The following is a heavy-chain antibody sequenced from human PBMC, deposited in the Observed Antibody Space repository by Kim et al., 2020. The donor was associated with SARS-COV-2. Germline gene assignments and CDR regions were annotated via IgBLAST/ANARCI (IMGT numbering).Heavy chain of an antibody. J-gene: IGHJ4*02. CDR3: AKVTSSSWYYYFHY. V-gene: IGHV3-23*03. CDR1: GFTFTNYT. CDR2: IYSAGETT. Sequence: GGSLRLSCVASGFTFTNYTMSWVRLAPGKGLEWVSLIYSAGETTYYADSVKGRLTISRDNSKNTLYLQMNSLRAEDTAIYYCAKVTSSSWYYYFHYWGLGTLVTVSS. D-gene: IGHD6-13*01.